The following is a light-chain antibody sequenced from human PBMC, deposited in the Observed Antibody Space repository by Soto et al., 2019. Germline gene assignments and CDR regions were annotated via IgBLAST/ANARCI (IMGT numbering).Light chain of an antibody. CDR2: GAS. V-gene: IGKV3-15*01. J-gene: IGKJ3*01. CDR3: QQYANWPPDT. Sequence: EVLMTQSPATLSVSPGERATLSCRASQNIRTDLAWYQQKPGQAPKLLIYGASTRATGIPARFSGSGAGTDFTLTISSLQSEDFAVYYCQQYANWPPDTFGHGTKVDFK. CDR1: QNIRTD.